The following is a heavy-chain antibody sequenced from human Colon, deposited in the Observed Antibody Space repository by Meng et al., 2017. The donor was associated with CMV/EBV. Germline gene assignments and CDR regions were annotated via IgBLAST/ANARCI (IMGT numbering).Heavy chain of an antibody. CDR3: ARINTAGGFDY. CDR1: GYTFTSYG. J-gene: IGHJ4*02. CDR2: ISAYNGNT. Sequence: AAVKVSCKASGYTFTSYGISWVRQAPGQGLEWMGWISAYNGNTNYAQKLQGRVTMTTDTSTSTAYMELRSRRSDETAVDYCARINTAGGFDYWGQGMLVTVSS. V-gene: IGHV1-18*01. D-gene: IGHD5-18*01.